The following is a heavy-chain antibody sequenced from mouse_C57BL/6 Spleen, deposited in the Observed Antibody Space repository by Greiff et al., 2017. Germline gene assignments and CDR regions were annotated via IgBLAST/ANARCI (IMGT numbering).Heavy chain of an antibody. Sequence: QVQLQQSGPELVKPGASVKISCKASGYAFSSSWMNWVKQGPGKGLEWIGRIYPGDGDTNYNGKFKGKATLTADKSSSTAYMQLSSLTSEDSAVYFCARLRYYFDYWGQGTTLTVSS. CDR2: IYPGDGDT. CDR1: GYAFSSSW. J-gene: IGHJ2*01. CDR3: ARLRYYFDY. V-gene: IGHV1-82*01. D-gene: IGHD2-12*01.